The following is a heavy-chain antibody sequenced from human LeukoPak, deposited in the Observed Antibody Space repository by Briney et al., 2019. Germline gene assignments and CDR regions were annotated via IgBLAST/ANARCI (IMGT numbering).Heavy chain of an antibody. CDR1: GGSINGHW. V-gene: IGHV4-4*02. J-gene: IGHJ4*02. CDR3: ASRHDSWTY. D-gene: IGHD3/OR15-3a*01. CDR2: IYHSGST. Sequence: SETLSLTCAVSGGSINGHWWTWVRQPPGKGLEWIGEIYHSGSTNYNASLKSRVTISVDKSRNQFSLKLSSLTAADTAVYYCASRHDSWTYWGQGTLVTVSS.